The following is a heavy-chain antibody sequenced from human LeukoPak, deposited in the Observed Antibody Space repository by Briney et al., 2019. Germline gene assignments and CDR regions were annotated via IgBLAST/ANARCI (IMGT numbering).Heavy chain of an antibody. CDR2: ISSSSTI. CDR3: ARDDRIVGADY. V-gene: IGHV3-48*04. D-gene: IGHD1-26*01. J-gene: IGHJ4*02. Sequence: GGSLRLSCAASGFTFSSYSMNWVRQAPGKGLEWVSYISSSSTIYYADSVKGRFTISRDNAKNSLYLQVNSLRAEDTAVYYCARDDRIVGADYWGQGTLVTVSS. CDR1: GFTFSSYS.